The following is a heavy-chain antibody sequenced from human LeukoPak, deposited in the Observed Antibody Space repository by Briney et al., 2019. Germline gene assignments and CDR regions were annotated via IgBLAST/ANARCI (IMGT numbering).Heavy chain of an antibody. V-gene: IGHV5-51*01. Sequence: GEPLEISFRGSGYRFSNYWIGWVRPRSGKGLEWMGIMYPGDSDTRYSPSLQGQVTISADKSITTAYLQWSSLKASDTAMYYCARGVRSGGDSFFDIWGQGTLVTVSS. CDR1: GYRFSNYW. CDR2: MYPGDSDT. CDR3: ARGVRSGGDSFFDI. D-gene: IGHD2-15*01. J-gene: IGHJ4*02.